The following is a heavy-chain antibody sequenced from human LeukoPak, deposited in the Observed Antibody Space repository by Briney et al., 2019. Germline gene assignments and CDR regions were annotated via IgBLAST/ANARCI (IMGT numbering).Heavy chain of an antibody. CDR1: GFTFSSYA. V-gene: IGHV3-30-3*01. D-gene: IGHD6-19*01. CDR3: AKDNRRHYTSGPNPDSLH. J-gene: IGHJ4*02. Sequence: GGSLRLSCAASGFTFSSYAMHWVRQAPGKGLEWVAVISYDGSNKYYADSVKGRFTISRDNSRNTLYLQMNSLRVEDTAFYYCAKDNRRHYTSGPNPDSLHWGQGALVTVSS. CDR2: ISYDGSNK.